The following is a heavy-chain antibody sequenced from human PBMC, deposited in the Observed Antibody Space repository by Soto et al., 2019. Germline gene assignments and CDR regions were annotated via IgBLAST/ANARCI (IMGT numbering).Heavy chain of an antibody. CDR1: GFTFSSYA. CDR2: INGGGDNT. CDR3: AKGVPGIAVAGTGYFQH. Sequence: PGGSLRLSCGATGFTFSSYAMSWVRQAPGKGLECVSSINGGGDNTYYAESVKGRFTISRDNSKNTLYLQMNSLRAEDTAVYYCAKGVPGIAVAGTGYFQHWGQGTLVTVSS. J-gene: IGHJ1*01. D-gene: IGHD6-19*01. V-gene: IGHV3-23*01.